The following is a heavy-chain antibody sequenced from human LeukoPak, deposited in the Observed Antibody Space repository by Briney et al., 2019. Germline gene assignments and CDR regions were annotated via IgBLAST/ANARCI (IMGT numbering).Heavy chain of an antibody. CDR3: AREGVTFGYVY. J-gene: IGHJ4*02. V-gene: IGHV3-7*05. CDR1: GFRFITYW. Sequence: GGSLRLSCAASGFRFITYWMTWVRQAPWQGLEWVANIKQDGSETYYVDSVKGRFTISRDNAKNSLYLQMNSLRAEDTAVYYCAREGVTFGYVYWGQGTLVTVSS. D-gene: IGHD3-16*01. CDR2: IKQDGSET.